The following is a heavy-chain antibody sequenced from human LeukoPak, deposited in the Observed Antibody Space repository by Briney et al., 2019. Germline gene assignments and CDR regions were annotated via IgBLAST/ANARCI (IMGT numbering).Heavy chain of an antibody. CDR3: ARLGYCSGGSCYST. J-gene: IGHJ5*02. CDR2: IIPIFGTA. V-gene: IGHV1-69*13. CDR1: GGTFSSYA. D-gene: IGHD2-15*01. Sequence: GASVKVSCKASGGTFSSYAISWVRQAPGKGLEWMGGIIPIFGTANYAQKFQGRVTITADESTSTAYMELSSLRSEDTAVYYCARLGYCSGGSCYSTWGRGTLVTVSS.